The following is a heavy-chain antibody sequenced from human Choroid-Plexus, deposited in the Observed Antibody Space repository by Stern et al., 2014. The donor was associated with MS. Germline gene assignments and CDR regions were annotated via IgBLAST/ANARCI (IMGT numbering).Heavy chain of an antibody. V-gene: IGHV3-30*18. CDR2: VSYDGSNK. CDR1: GFTFGSCV. CDR3: AKDRQYLTYFFDH. J-gene: IGHJ5*02. Sequence: DQLVESGGGVAQPGRPLRLSCVASGFTFGSCVMHWVRQAPGKGLEWVAGVSYDGSNKYYADSVKGRFTISRDNSQNTLYMQMSSLRPEDTAVYYCAKDRQYLTYFFDHWGQGSLVTVSS. D-gene: IGHD2/OR15-2a*01.